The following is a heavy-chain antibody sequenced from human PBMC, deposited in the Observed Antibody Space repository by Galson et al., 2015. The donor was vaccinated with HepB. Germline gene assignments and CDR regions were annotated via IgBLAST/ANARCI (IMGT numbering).Heavy chain of an antibody. D-gene: IGHD1-26*01. CDR2: IKQDGSEK. CDR1: GFTFSSYW. V-gene: IGHV3-7*03. CDR3: ATGIVGATTFDY. Sequence: SLRLSCAASGFTFSSYWMSWVRQAPGKGLEWVANIKQDGSEKYYVDSVKGRFTISRDNAKNSLYLQMNSLRAEDTAVYYCATGIVGATTFDYWGQGTLVTVSS. J-gene: IGHJ4*02.